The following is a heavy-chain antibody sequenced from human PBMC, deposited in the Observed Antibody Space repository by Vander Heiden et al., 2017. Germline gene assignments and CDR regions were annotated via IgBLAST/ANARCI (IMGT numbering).Heavy chain of an antibody. CDR1: GGLISRPIYY. V-gene: IGHV4-39*01. CDR2: IYYTGYT. D-gene: IGHD1-26*01. J-gene: IGHJ4*02. Sequence: QLQLQASGPGPVRPSETLSLTCAVSGGLISRPIYYSGWIRQSPGKGLEWIGSIYYTGYTYYNPSLKSRVTISVDTSKNQFSLKLTSVTAADTAVYYCARHMEGGSYFPWDQWGQGTLLTVSS. CDR3: ARHMEGGSYFPWDQ.